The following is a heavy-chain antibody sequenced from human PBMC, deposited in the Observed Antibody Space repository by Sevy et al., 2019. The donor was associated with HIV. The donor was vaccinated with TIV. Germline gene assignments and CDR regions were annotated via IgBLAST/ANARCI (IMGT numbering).Heavy chain of an antibody. D-gene: IGHD2-2*01. CDR3: ARESGSYCSSTSCLGHYYYGMDV. CDR2: IKQDGSEK. V-gene: IGHV3-7*01. CDR1: GFTFSSYW. Sequence: GGSLRLSCAASGFTFSSYWMSWVRQAPGKGLEWVANIKQDGSEKYYVDSVKGRFTISRDNAKNSLYLQMNSLRAEETALYYCARESGSYCSSTSCLGHYYYGMDVWGQGTTVTVSS. J-gene: IGHJ6*02.